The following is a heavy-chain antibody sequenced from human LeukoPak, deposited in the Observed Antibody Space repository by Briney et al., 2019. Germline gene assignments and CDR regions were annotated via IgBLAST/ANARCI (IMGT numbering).Heavy chain of an antibody. J-gene: IGHJ5*02. CDR1: GYAFTGYY. CDR2: INPSDGST. D-gene: IGHD4-17*01. Sequence: GASVKVSCKASGYAFTGYYMNWVRQAPGQGLEWMGKINPSDGSTDFAQNFQGRVTMTRDTSTSTVYMELSSLRSEDTAVYYCVRGWWGTDYGWTNWFDPWGQGTLVTVSS. CDR3: VRGWWGTDYGWTNWFDP. V-gene: IGHV1-46*01.